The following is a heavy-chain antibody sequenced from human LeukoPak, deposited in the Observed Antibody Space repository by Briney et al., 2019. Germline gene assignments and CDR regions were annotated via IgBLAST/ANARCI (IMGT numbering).Heavy chain of an antibody. J-gene: IGHJ4*02. V-gene: IGHV4-59*01. Sequence: SETLSLTCTVSGGSISSYYWSWIRQPPGKGLEWIGYIYYSGTTNYNPSLKSRVTISVDTSKNQFSLKLSSVTAADTAVYYCARVQRGYSPQVFDYWGQGTLVTVSS. CDR2: IYYSGTT. CDR1: GGSISSYY. D-gene: IGHD5-18*01. CDR3: ARVQRGYSPQVFDY.